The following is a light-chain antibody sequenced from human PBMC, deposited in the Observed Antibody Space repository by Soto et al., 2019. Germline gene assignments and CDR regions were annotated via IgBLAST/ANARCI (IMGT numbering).Light chain of an antibody. CDR1: QSVRSSY. Sequence: EIVLTQSPGTLSLSPGERATLSCRASQSVRSSYLARYQQKPGQAPRLLIYGASTRTTGIPDRFSGSGSGTDFTLTISRLEPEDFAVYYCQQFGSSSWTFGQGTKVEIK. CDR3: QQFGSSSWT. V-gene: IGKV3-20*01. CDR2: GAS. J-gene: IGKJ1*01.